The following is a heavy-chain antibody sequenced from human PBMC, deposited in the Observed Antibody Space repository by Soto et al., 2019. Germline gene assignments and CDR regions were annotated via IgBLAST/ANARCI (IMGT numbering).Heavy chain of an antibody. CDR2: ISAYNGNT. CDR1: GYTFTSYG. V-gene: IGHV1-18*04. J-gene: IGHJ6*02. CDR3: ARLRFLKWLSPRNYGMDV. Sequence: ASVKVSCKASGYTFTSYGISWVRQAPGQGLEGMGWISAYNGNTKYAQKLQGRVTMTTDTSTSTAYMELRSLRSDDTAVYYCARLRFLKWLSPRNYGMDVWGQGTTVTVSS. D-gene: IGHD3-3*01.